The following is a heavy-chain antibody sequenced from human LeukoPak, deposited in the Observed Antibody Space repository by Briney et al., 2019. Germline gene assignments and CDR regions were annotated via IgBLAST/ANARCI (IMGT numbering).Heavy chain of an antibody. CDR2: ISYDGSNK. D-gene: IGHD3-10*01. Sequence: PGGSLRLSCAASGFTFSSYGMHWVRQAPGKGLEWVAVISYDGSNKYYADSVKGRFTISRDNSKNTLYLQMNSLRAEDTAVYYCAKGQNYGFVLFGSNWGQGTLVTVSS. J-gene: IGHJ4*02. CDR3: AKGQNYGFVLFGSN. CDR1: GFTFSSYG. V-gene: IGHV3-30*18.